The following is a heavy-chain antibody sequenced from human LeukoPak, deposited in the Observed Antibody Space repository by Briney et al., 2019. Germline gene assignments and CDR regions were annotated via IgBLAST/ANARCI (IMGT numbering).Heavy chain of an antibody. CDR3: ARDLVAVTTGWFDP. CDR2: IKQDGSEK. V-gene: IGHV3-7*01. Sequence: PGGSLRLSCAASGFTFSSYSMNWVRQAPGKGLEWVANIKQDGSEKYYVDSVKGRFTISRDNAKNSLYLQMNSLRAEDTAVYYCARDLVAVTTGWFDPWGQGTLVTVSS. D-gene: IGHD4-17*01. CDR1: GFTFSSYS. J-gene: IGHJ5*02.